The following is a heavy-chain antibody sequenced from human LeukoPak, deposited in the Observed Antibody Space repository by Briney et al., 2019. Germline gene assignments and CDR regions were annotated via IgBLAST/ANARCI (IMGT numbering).Heavy chain of an antibody. CDR3: ARDGGDCSSTSCYISAPDY. V-gene: IGHV5-51*01. J-gene: IGHJ4*02. CDR2: IYPGDSDT. D-gene: IGHD2-2*02. Sequence: GESLKISYKGSGYSFTSYWIGWLRQMPGKGLEWMGIIYPGDSDTRYSPSFQGQVTISADKSISTAYLQWSSLKASDTTMYYCARDGGDCSSTSCYISAPDYWGQGTLVTVSS. CDR1: GYSFTSYW.